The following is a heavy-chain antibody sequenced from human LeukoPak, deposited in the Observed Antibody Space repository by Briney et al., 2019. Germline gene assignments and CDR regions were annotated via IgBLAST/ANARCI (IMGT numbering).Heavy chain of an antibody. CDR3: ARDSGAEPSIIWGRYFDWLLSS. CDR2: ISYDGSNK. CDR1: GFTFSSYA. D-gene: IGHD3-9*01. J-gene: IGHJ4*02. V-gene: IGHV3-30-3*01. Sequence: GGSLRLSCAASGFTFSSYAMSWVRQAPGKGLEWVAVISYDGSNKYYADSVKGRFTISRDNSKNTLYLQMNSLRAEDTAVYYCARDSGAEPSIIWGRYFDWLLSSWGQGTLVTVSS.